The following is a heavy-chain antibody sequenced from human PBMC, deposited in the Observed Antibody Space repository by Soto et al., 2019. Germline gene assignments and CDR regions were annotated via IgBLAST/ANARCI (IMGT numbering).Heavy chain of an antibody. CDR1: KFSFSGYW. Sequence: EVQLVESGGVLVQPGGSLRLSCAASKFSFSGYWMHWVRQAPGKGLMWVSRVNPDGSTTTYADSVKGRFTISRDNAKNTVFLQMNSLRADDTAVYYCAKVASGSYDWFDPWGQGTLVTVSS. J-gene: IGHJ5*02. CDR2: VNPDGSTT. CDR3: AKVASGSYDWFDP. D-gene: IGHD1-26*01. V-gene: IGHV3-74*01.